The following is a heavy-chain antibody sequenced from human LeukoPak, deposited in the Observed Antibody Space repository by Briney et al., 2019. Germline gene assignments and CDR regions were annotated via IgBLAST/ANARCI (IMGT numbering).Heavy chain of an antibody. J-gene: IGHJ5*02. CDR2: IRYDGSNK. V-gene: IGHV3-30*02. CDR1: GFTFSSYG. Sequence: RGSLRLSCAASGFTFSSYGMHWVRQAPGKGLEWVAFIRYDGSNKYYADSVKGRFTISRDNSKNTLYLQMNSLRAEDTAVYYCAKDLKKNSGITMVRGVANQHNWFDPWGQGTLVTVSS. D-gene: IGHD3-10*01. CDR3: AKDLKKNSGITMVRGVANQHNWFDP.